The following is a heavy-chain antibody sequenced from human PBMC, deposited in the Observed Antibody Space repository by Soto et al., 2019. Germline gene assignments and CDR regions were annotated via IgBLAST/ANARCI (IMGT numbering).Heavy chain of an antibody. CDR3: ATALRPSEYFQH. CDR2: FDPEDGET. Sequence: VASVKVSCKVSGYTLTELSMHWVRQAPGKGLEWMGGFDPEDGETIYAQKFQGRVTMTEDTSTETAYMELTSLRSEDTAVYYCATALRPSEYFQHWGQGTLVTVSS. CDR1: GYTLTELS. V-gene: IGHV1-24*01. J-gene: IGHJ1*01.